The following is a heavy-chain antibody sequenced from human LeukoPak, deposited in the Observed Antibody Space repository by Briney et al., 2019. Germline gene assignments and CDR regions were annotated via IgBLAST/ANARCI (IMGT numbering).Heavy chain of an antibody. CDR2: ISSSSTYI. J-gene: IGHJ6*03. CDR1: GFIFSSYS. D-gene: IGHD5-18*01. V-gene: IGHV3-21*01. CDR3: ARDAYGGYSYGYGEGYYYYYMDV. Sequence: GGSLRLSCAASGFIFSSYSMNWVRQAPGKGLEWVSSISSSSTYIYYADSVKGRFTISRDDAKNSLYLQMNSLRAEDTAMYYCARDAYGGYSYGYGEGYYYYYMDVWGKGTTVTVSS.